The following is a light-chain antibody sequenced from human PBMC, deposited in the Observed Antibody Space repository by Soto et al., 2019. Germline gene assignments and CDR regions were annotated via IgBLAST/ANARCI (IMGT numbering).Light chain of an antibody. CDR2: EVS. CDR1: SSDVGSYNY. V-gene: IGLV2-8*01. CDR3: SSYAGSNNLYV. J-gene: IGLJ1*01. Sequence: QSALTQPPSSSVSPGQSVPISCTGTSSDVGSYNYVSWYQQHPGKAPKLMIYEVSKRPSGVPDRFSGSKSGNTASLTGSGLQAEDEADYYCSSYAGSNNLYVFGTGTKVTVL.